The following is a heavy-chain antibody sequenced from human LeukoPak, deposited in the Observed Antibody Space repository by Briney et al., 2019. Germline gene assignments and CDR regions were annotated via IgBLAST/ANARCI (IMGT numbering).Heavy chain of an antibody. CDR1: GFTFSTYT. V-gene: IGHV3-23*01. J-gene: IGHJ4*02. CDR2: IGNNGGGI. CDR3: GRLPTFYYDSSHYHYDY. Sequence: GGSLRLSCAASGFTFSTYTMYWVRHPPGKRLEWVSIIGNNGGGIHYADSVKGRFTISKDNAKNTVYLQMNSLRAEDTAVYYCGRLPTFYYDSSHYHYDYWGQGTLVTVSS. D-gene: IGHD3-22*01.